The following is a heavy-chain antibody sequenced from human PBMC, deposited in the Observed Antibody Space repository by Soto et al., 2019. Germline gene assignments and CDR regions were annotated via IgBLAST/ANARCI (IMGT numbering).Heavy chain of an antibody. Sequence: SETLSLTCTVSGGSINSYFWTWIRQPPGKGLGYIGHVYTSGSTNYNPSLKSRVTMSVDTSKNQFSLKLSSVTAADTAVYYCARDSALSYCSGGSCYSNYYYGMDVWGQGTTVTVSS. CDR2: VYTSGST. J-gene: IGHJ6*02. V-gene: IGHV4-4*07. CDR1: GGSINSYF. D-gene: IGHD2-15*01. CDR3: ARDSALSYCSGGSCYSNYYYGMDV.